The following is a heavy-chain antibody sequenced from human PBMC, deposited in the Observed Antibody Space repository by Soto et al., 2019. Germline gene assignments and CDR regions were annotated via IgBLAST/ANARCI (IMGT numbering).Heavy chain of an antibody. J-gene: IGHJ4*02. D-gene: IGHD6-13*01. CDR3: ASLYSSSSYLFDY. CDR1: GCSISSGDYY. V-gene: IGHV4-30-4*01. Sequence: SETLSLTCTVSGCSISSGDYYWSWIRQPPGKGLEWIGYIYYSGSTYYNPSLKSRVTISVDTSKNQFSLKLSSVTAADTAVYYCASLYSSSSYLFDYWGQGTLVTVSS. CDR2: IYYSGST.